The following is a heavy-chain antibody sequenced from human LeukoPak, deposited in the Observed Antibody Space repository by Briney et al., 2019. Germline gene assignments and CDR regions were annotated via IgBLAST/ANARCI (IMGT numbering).Heavy chain of an antibody. CDR3: ATPRRVYYYDSSGYRFDY. D-gene: IGHD3-22*01. CDR2: FDPEDGET. Sequence: APVKVSCKVSGYTLTELSMHWVRQAPGKGLEWRGGFDPEDGETIYAQKFQGRVTMTEDTSTDTAYMELSSLRSEDTAVYYCATPRRVYYYDSSGYRFDYWGQGTLVTVSS. J-gene: IGHJ4*02. V-gene: IGHV1-24*01. CDR1: GYTLTELS.